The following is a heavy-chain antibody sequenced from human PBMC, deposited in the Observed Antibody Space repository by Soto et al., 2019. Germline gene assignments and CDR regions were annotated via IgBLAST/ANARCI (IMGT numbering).Heavy chain of an antibody. V-gene: IGHV3-53*01. CDR2: IYSGGST. CDR1: GFTVSNSY. J-gene: IGHJ6*02. Sequence: PGGSLRLSCAASGFTVSNSYMTWVRQAPGKGLEWVSIIYSGGSTYYANSVEGRFTISRYNSKNTLYLQMNSLRVEDTAVYYCARGVGYCCDVNCYSRELPYCYSGMDVRGQGTTVSVSS. CDR3: ARGVGYCCDVNCYSRELPYCYSGMDV. D-gene: IGHD2-15*01.